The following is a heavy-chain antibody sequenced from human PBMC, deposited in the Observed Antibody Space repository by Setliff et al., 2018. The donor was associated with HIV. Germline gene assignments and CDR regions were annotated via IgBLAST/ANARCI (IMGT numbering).Heavy chain of an antibody. CDR3: AKAGDYYDRTTFDS. J-gene: IGHJ4*02. D-gene: IGHD3-22*01. CDR2: LSGSGVGT. V-gene: IGHV3-23*01. CDR1: GFTFSRYA. Sequence: GGSLRFSCAASGFTFSRYAMSWVRQAPGKGLAWVSGLSGSGVGTYYAGSVKGRFTISRDNSKNTLYLQMNSLRAEDTAVYYCAKAGDYYDRTTFDSWGQGTLVTVSS.